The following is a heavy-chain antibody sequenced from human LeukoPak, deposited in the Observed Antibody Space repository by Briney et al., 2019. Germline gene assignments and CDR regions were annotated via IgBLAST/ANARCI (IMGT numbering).Heavy chain of an antibody. CDR2: IYHSGST. J-gene: IGHJ4*02. V-gene: IGHV4-38-2*02. Sequence: PSETLSLTCTVSGYSISSGYYWGWIRQPPGKGLEWIGNIYHSGSTYYNPSLKSRVTISVDTSKNQFSLKLSSVTAADTAVYYCARIAAAGYFDYWGQGTLVTVSA. D-gene: IGHD6-13*01. CDR3: ARIAAAGYFDY. CDR1: GYSISSGYY.